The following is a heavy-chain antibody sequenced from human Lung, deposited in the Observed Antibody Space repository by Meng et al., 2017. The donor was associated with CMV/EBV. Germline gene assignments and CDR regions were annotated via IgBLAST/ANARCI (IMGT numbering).Heavy chain of an antibody. J-gene: IGHJ3*01. CDR1: GGSVTSSENY. CDR3: AREEQLLYNDGFDL. Sequence: LXCTVSGGSVTSSENYWVWIRQPPGKGLEWIGSISYSGSTTYNLSLKSRVTISVDTSENQFSLAVRSVTAADTAVYYCAREEQLLYNDGFDLWGQGTPVTVSS. V-gene: IGHV4-39*07. D-gene: IGHD2-2*02. CDR2: ISYSGST.